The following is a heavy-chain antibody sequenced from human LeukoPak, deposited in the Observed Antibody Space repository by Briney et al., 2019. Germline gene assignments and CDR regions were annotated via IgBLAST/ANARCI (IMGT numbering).Heavy chain of an antibody. CDR3: ARGGSGYYMADY. V-gene: IGHV4-39*01. Sequence: SETLSLTCTVSGGSISSSSYYWGWIRQPPGKGLEWIGSIYYSGSTYYNPSLKSRVTISVDTSKNQFSLKLSSVTAADTAVYYCARGGSGYYMADYWGQGTLVTVSS. J-gene: IGHJ4*02. CDR2: IYYSGST. D-gene: IGHD3-3*01. CDR1: GGSISSSSYY.